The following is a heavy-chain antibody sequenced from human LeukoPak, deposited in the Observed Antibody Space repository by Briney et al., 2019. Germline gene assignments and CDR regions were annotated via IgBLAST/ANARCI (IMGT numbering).Heavy chain of an antibody. V-gene: IGHV3-53*01. CDR2: IYSGGST. CDR3: ARTRAGYNVIDY. D-gene: IGHD3-9*01. Sequence: GGSLRLSCAASGFTVSSNYMSWVRQAPGNGLEWVSVIYSGGSTLCADSVKGRFTVSRDNSRNTLFLQMNSLRAEDTAVYYCARTRAGYNVIDYWGQGTLVTVSS. J-gene: IGHJ4*02. CDR1: GFTVSSNY.